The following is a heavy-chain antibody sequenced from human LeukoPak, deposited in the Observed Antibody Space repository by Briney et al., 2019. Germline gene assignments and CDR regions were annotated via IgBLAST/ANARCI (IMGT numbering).Heavy chain of an antibody. Sequence: GGSLRLSCAASGFTFTNFAMHWVRQAPGKGLEWVAVISNDERNKYYADSVKGRFTISRDNSKNTLYLQMNSLRAEDTAVYYCARGESGSYFPNPSDYWGQGTLVTVSS. D-gene: IGHD1-26*01. CDR2: ISNDERNK. CDR1: GFTFTNFA. J-gene: IGHJ4*02. CDR3: ARGESGSYFPNPSDY. V-gene: IGHV3-30*04.